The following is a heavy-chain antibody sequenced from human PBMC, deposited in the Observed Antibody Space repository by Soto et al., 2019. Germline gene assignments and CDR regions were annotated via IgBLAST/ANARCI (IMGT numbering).Heavy chain of an antibody. CDR2: IWYDGSNK. CDR1: GFTFSSYG. D-gene: IGHD2-15*01. V-gene: IGHV3-33*01. J-gene: IGHJ4*02. CDR3: ARDRWQLAQRYFDY. Sequence: PVGSLRLSCAASGFTFSSYGMHCVRHSPGKGLEWVAVIWYDGSNKYYADSVKDRFTISRDNSKNTLYLQMNSLRAEDTAVYYCARDRWQLAQRYFDYWGQGTLGTVSS.